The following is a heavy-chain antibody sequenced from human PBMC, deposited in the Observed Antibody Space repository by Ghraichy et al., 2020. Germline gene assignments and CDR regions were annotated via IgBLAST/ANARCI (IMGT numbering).Heavy chain of an antibody. D-gene: IGHD2-21*02. CDR1: GLTFNNAW. CDR2: IKSKADGGTT. CDR3: TTEGKVTVTRGHTLWSIGHTYYYYYIDV. V-gene: IGHV3-15*07. Sequence: GGSLRLSCAGAGLTFNNAWMNWVRQAPGKGLEWVGRIKSKADGGTTDYAAPVKGRFIISRDDSKNTLFLQMNSLQTEDTAVYYCTTEGKVTVTRGHTLWSIGHTYYYYYIDVWGKGTTVTVSS. J-gene: IGHJ6*03.